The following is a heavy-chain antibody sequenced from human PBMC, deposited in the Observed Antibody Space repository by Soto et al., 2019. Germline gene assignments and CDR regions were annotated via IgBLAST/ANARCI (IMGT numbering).Heavy chain of an antibody. D-gene: IGHD5-12*01. V-gene: IGHV3-23*01. CDR1: GFTFSSYA. Sequence: EVQLLESGGGLVQPGGSLRLSCAASGFTFSSYAMSWVRQAPGKGLEWVSAISGSGGSTYYADSVKGRFTISRDNSKNTLYLQMNSLRAEDTAVYYCAKDSPKRDGYKGPFDYWGQGTLVTVSS. CDR2: ISGSGGST. CDR3: AKDSPKRDGYKGPFDY. J-gene: IGHJ4*02.